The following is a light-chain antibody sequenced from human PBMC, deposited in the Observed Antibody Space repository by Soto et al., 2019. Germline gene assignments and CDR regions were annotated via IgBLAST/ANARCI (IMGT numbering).Light chain of an antibody. V-gene: IGLV2-11*01. Sequence: QSALTQPRSVSGSPGQSITISCTGTSSDVGGYNYVSWNRQHPGKAPKLMIYDVSKRPSGVPDRFSGSKSGNTASLTISGLQAEDEADYYCCSYAGSYTHYVFGTGTKVTVL. J-gene: IGLJ1*01. CDR1: SSDVGGYNY. CDR3: CSYAGSYTHYV. CDR2: DVS.